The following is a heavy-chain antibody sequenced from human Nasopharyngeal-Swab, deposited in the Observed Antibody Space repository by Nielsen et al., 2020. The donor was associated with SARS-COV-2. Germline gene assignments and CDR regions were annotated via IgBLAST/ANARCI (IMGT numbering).Heavy chain of an antibody. V-gene: IGHV4-39*01. D-gene: IGHD6-13*01. Sequence: RHAPGKGLECVVNIYYYIGNTYYNPSLKSRVTISVNTSKHQISLKERSVTAADTAVYYCVRLTHRGSSSSPYNWFDPWGQGSLVTVSS. CDR3: VRLTHRGSSSSPYNWFDP. CDR2: IYYYIGNT. J-gene: IGHJ5*02.